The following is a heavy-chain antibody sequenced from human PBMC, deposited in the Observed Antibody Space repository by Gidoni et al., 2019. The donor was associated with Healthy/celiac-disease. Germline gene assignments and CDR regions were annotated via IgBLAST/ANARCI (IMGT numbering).Heavy chain of an antibody. J-gene: IGHJ5*02. CDR1: GGTFSSYT. V-gene: IGHV1-69*08. CDR3: ARDRPRAAAGTVWWFDP. D-gene: IGHD6-13*01. Sequence: QVQLVQSGAEVKKPGSSVKVSCKSSGGTFSSYTISWVRQAPGQGLEWMGRIIPILGIANYAQKFQGRVTITADKSTSTAYMELSSLRSEDTAVYYCARDRPRAAAGTVWWFDPWGQGTLVTVSS. CDR2: IIPILGIA.